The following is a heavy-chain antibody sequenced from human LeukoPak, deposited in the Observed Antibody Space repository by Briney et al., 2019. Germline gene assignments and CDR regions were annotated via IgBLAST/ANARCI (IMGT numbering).Heavy chain of an antibody. Sequence: PSETLSLTCTVSGGSFSSYYWSWIRQPAGQGLEWIGRIYTSGSTNYNPSLKSRVTMSVDTSKNQFSLKLSSVTAADTAVYYCARGHISGFAPGLFDYWGQGTLVTVSS. D-gene: IGHD3-22*01. CDR3: ARGHISGFAPGLFDY. CDR1: GGSFSSYY. V-gene: IGHV4-4*07. CDR2: IYTSGST. J-gene: IGHJ4*02.